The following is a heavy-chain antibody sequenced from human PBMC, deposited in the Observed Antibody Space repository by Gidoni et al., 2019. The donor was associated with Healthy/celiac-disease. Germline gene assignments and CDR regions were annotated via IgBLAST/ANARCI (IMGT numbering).Heavy chain of an antibody. J-gene: IGHJ4*02. D-gene: IGHD4-17*01. CDR2: IIPIFGTA. Sequence: QVQLVQSGAEVKKPGSSVKVSCQASGGTFSSYASSWVRQAPGQGLEWMGGIIPIFGTANYAQKFQGRVTITADESTSTAYMELSSLRSEDTAVYYCARARARDLTTVVTQDYWGQGTLVTVSS. CDR3: ARARARDLTTVVTQDY. V-gene: IGHV1-69*01. CDR1: GGTFSSYA.